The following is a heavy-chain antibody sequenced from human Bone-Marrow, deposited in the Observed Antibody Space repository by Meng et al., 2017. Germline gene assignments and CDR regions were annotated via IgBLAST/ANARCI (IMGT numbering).Heavy chain of an antibody. J-gene: IGHJ4*02. CDR3: AREGGYGDYFDY. Sequence: CAGSGFTFSSYSMNWVRQAPGKGLEWVSSISSSSSYIYYADSVKGRFTISRDNAKNSLYLQMNSLRAEDTAVYYCAREGGYGDYFDYWGQGTLVTVSS. CDR2: ISSSSSYI. D-gene: IGHD4-17*01. CDR1: GFTFSSYS. V-gene: IGHV3-21*01.